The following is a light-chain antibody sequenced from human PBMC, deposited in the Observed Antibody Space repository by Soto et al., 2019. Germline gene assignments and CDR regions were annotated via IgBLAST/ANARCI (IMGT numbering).Light chain of an antibody. CDR1: QSVSSSY. V-gene: IGKV3-20*01. Sequence: EIVLTQSPGTLSLSPGERATLSCRASQSVSSSYLAWYQQKPGQAPRLLIYGASSRATGIPDRFSGRGSGTDFTLTISRLEPEDFAVYYCQQYGSSSYSCGEGTRLEIK. CDR2: GAS. J-gene: IGKJ2*01. CDR3: QQYGSSSYS.